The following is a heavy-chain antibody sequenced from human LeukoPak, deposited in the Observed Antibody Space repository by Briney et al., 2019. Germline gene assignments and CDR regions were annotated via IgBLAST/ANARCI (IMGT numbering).Heavy chain of an antibody. D-gene: IGHD4-11*01. CDR1: GYSISSGYY. J-gene: IGHJ4*02. Sequence: PSETLSLTCAVSGYSISSGYYWAWIRQPPGQGLEWIGNIYHSGSTYYNPSLKSRVTISVDTSKNQFSLKLSSVTAADTAVYYCARRYSNSYFDYWGQGTLVTVSS. CDR2: IYHSGST. CDR3: ARRYSNSYFDY. V-gene: IGHV4-38-2*01.